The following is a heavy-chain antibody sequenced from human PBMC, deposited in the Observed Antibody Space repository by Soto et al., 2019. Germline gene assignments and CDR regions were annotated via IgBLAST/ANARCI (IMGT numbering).Heavy chain of an antibody. J-gene: IGHJ4*02. CDR1: GYTFTSYG. CDR2: ISAYNGNT. D-gene: IGHD3-22*01. CDR3: ARSDYYDSSGYRADFDY. V-gene: IGHV1-18*01. Sequence: ASVKVSCKASGYTFTSYGISWVRQAPGQGLEWMGWISAYNGNTNYAQKLQGRVTMTTDTSTSTAYMELRSLGSDDTAVYYCARSDYYDSSGYRADFDYWGQGTLVTVSS.